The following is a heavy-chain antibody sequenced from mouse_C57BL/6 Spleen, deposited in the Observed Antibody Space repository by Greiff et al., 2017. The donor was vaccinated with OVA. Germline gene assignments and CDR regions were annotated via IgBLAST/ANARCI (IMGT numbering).Heavy chain of an antibody. D-gene: IGHD2-3*01. CDR2: INPNNGGT. CDR3: AIYDGYYGFFAY. CDR1: GYTFTDYY. Sequence: VQLQQSGPELVKPGASVKISCKASGYTFTDYYMNWVKQSHGKSLEWIGDINPNNGGTSYNQKFKGKATLTVDKSSSTAYMELRSLTSEDSAVYYCAIYDGYYGFFAYWGQGTLVTVSA. V-gene: IGHV1-26*01. J-gene: IGHJ3*01.